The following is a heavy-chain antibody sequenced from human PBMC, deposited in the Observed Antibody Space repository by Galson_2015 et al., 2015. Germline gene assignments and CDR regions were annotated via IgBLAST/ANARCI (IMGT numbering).Heavy chain of an antibody. Sequence: SLRLSCAASGFTFSTYSMNWVRQAPGKGLEWVSYISGSGAVTYSADSVKGRFTISRDNSKNTLYLQMNSLRAEDTAVYYCAKDTRKTGTTSFDYWGQGTLVTVPS. J-gene: IGHJ4*02. V-gene: IGHV3-23*01. CDR1: GFTFSTYS. D-gene: IGHD1-1*01. CDR2: ISGSGAVT. CDR3: AKDTRKTGTTSFDY.